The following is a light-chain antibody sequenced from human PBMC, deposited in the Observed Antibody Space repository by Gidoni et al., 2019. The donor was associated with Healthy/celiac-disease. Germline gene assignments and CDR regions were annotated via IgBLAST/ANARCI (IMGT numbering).Light chain of an antibody. V-gene: IGKV1-5*03. CDR3: QQYNSWYT. Sequence: DIQLTQSPSTLSASVGDRVTITCRASQSISSWLAWYQQKPGKAPKLLIYKASSLESGVPSRFSGSGSGTEFTLTISSLQPDDFATYYCQQYNSWYTFXXXTKLEIK. CDR2: KAS. J-gene: IGKJ2*01. CDR1: QSISSW.